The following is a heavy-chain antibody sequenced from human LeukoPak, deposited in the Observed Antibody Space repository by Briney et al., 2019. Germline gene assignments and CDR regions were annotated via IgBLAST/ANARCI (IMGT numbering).Heavy chain of an antibody. Sequence: ASVKVSCKASGYTFTGYYMDWVRQAPGQGLEWMGWINPNSGGTNYAQKFQGRVTMTRDTSINTAYMEVSRLRSDDTAVYYCARDLAAMANTCVDHWGQGTLVTVSS. V-gene: IGHV1-2*02. J-gene: IGHJ4*02. CDR2: INPNSGGT. CDR1: GYTFTGYY. CDR3: ARDLAAMANTCVDH. D-gene: IGHD5-18*01.